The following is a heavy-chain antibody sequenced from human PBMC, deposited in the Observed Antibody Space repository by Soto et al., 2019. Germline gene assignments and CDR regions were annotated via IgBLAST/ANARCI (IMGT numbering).Heavy chain of an antibody. V-gene: IGHV3-15*01. D-gene: IGHD2-21*01. J-gene: IGHJ4*02. CDR1: GFMFSSAW. CDR2: XXXXXXXXAR. CDR3: VEGWNDF. Sequence: EVQVVESGGDLVEPGGSLRLSCVTSGFMFSSAWMSWVRQAPGKGLEWVARXXXXXXXXARDYAAPVNGRFSISRDDXXXXXXXXXXXXXXXXXXXXYCVEGWNDFWGQGTLVTVSS.